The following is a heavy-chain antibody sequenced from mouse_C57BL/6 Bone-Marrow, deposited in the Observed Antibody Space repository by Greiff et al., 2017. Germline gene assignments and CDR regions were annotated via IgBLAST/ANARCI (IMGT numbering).Heavy chain of an antibody. CDR3: ARPYDYLWAMDY. J-gene: IGHJ4*01. V-gene: IGHV1-54*01. Sequence: QVQLQQSGAELVRPGTSVKVSCKASGYAFTNYLIEWVKQRPGQGLEWIGVINPGSGGTNYNERFKGKATLTADKSSSTADMQLSSLTSEDSAVYFWARPYDYLWAMDYWGQGTSVTVSS. CDR1: GYAFTNYL. D-gene: IGHD2-4*01. CDR2: INPGSGGT.